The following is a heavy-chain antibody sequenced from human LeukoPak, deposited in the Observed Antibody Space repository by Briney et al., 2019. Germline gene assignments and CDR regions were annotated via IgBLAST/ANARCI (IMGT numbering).Heavy chain of an antibody. CDR1: GFTFSGYE. Sequence: PGGSLRLPCAASGFTFSGYEMNWVRQAPGKGLEWISYISNSGNTIYYADSVKGRFTISRDTAKKSLYLQMNSLRAEDTAVYYCARDGGQQLVPGEFDYWGQGTLVTVSS. D-gene: IGHD3-10*01. CDR2: ISNSGNTI. V-gene: IGHV3-48*03. J-gene: IGHJ4*02. CDR3: ARDGGQQLVPGEFDY.